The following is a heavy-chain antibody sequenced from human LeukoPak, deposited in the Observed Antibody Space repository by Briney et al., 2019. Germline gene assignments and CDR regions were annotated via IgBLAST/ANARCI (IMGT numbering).Heavy chain of an antibody. Sequence: PGGSLRLSCAASGFTFSNSAMSWVRQAPGKGLEWVASIGGSGYNTYYADSVKGRFTISRDNSKNMLYLQINSLRAEDTALYYCAKDPISYDSSGYLLYWGQGTLVTVSS. CDR2: IGGSGYNT. V-gene: IGHV3-23*01. CDR1: GFTFSNSA. J-gene: IGHJ4*02. CDR3: AKDPISYDSSGYLLY. D-gene: IGHD3-22*01.